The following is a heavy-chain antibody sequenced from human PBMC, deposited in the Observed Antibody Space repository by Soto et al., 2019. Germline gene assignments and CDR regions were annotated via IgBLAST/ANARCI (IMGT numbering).Heavy chain of an antibody. CDR3: ARGKWADRFAN. CDR2: FYQGGST. D-gene: IGHD1-26*01. CDR1: GESLNYYY. J-gene: IGHJ5*02. Sequence: SETLSLTCAVYGESLNYYYWSWIRQAPGKGLEWIGEFYQGGSTHYNPSVKGRVTISVDMSSQQFSLKLTSVTAADTATYYCARGKWADRFANWGQGTLVTVSS. V-gene: IGHV4-34*01.